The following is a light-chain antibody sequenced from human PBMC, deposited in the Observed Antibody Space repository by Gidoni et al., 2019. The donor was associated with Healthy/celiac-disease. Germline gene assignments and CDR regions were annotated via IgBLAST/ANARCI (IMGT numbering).Light chain of an antibody. CDR2: AAS. V-gene: IGKV1-39*01. CDR3: QQSYSTPLT. J-gene: IGKJ4*01. CDR1: QRISSY. Sequence: SQLTQSPSSLSASVGDRVTITCRASQRISSYLNWYQQKPGKAPKLLIYAASSLQSGVPSRFSGSGSGTDFTLTISSLQPEDFATYYCQQSYSTPLTFGRGTKVEIK.